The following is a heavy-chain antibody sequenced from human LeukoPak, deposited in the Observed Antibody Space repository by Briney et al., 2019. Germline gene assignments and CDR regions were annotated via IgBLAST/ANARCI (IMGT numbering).Heavy chain of an antibody. J-gene: IGHJ5*02. CDR2: INHSGST. V-gene: IGHV4-34*01. CDR1: GGSFSGYY. CDR3: ARGEKLSIAAGSWFDP. D-gene: IGHD6-25*01. Sequence: SETLSLTCAVYGGSFSGYYWSWIRQPPGKGLEWIGEINHSGSTNYNPSLKSRVTISVDTSKNQFSLKLSPVTAADTAVYYCARGEKLSIAAGSWFDPWGQGTLVTVSS.